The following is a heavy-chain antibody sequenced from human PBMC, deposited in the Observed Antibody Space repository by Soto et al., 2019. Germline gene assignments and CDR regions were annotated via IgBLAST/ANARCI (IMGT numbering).Heavy chain of an antibody. CDR3: ARGVRNYYGVAV. CDR2: IKFDGGIT. CDR1: GFTFSDYW. Sequence: EVQLVESGGGLVQPGGSLRLSCVASGFTFSDYWMHWVRQAPGKGLVWVSRIKFDGGITSHADSVKGRFTISRDNARNTVHLQMNSLRAEDTGVYFCARGVRNYYGVAVWGQGTTVTVSS. D-gene: IGHD2-2*01. J-gene: IGHJ6*02. V-gene: IGHV3-74*01.